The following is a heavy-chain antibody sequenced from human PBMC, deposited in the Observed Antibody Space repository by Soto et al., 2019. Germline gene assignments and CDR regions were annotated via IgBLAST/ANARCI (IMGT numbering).Heavy chain of an antibody. D-gene: IGHD2-15*01. Sequence: QLVESGGGLVQPGGSLRLSCAASGFTFSDYPMNWVRQAPGKGLEWVSSIRTISSAIYFADSVRGRFTISRDNARNPLYLQMTSLRDEDTAVYYCARETPYFDSWGQGTLVTVSS. V-gene: IGHV3-48*02. J-gene: IGHJ4*02. CDR1: GFTFSDYP. CDR3: ARETPYFDS. CDR2: IRTISSAI.